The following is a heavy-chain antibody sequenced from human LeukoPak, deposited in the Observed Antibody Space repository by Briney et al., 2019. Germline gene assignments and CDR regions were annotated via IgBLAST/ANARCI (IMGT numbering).Heavy chain of an antibody. Sequence: GGSLRLSCAASGFTFSSYGMYWVRQAPGKGLEWVAFIRYDGSNKYYADSVKGRFTISRDNSKNTLYLQMNSLRAEDTAVYYCAKAWDAYYYYYMDVWGKGTTVTVSS. CDR3: AKAWDAYYYYYMDV. D-gene: IGHD1-26*01. CDR1: GFTFSSYG. V-gene: IGHV3-30*02. CDR2: IRYDGSNK. J-gene: IGHJ6*03.